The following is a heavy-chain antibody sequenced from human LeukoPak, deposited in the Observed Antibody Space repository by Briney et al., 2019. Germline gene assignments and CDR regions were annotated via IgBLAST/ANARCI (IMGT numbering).Heavy chain of an antibody. D-gene: IGHD6-6*01. Sequence: GGSLRLSCAASGFTFSSYSMNWVRQAPGKGLEWASYISSSSSTIYYADSVKGRFTISRDNAKNSLYLQMNSLRAEDTAVYYCARDPFIAARPGAFDIWGQGTMVTVSS. CDR1: GFTFSSYS. J-gene: IGHJ3*02. CDR3: ARDPFIAARPGAFDI. CDR2: ISSSSSTI. V-gene: IGHV3-48*01.